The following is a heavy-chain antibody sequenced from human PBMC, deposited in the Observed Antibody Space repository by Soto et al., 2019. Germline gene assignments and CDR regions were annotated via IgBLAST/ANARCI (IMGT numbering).Heavy chain of an antibody. CDR3: ARHLTYCSAGSCYSDFPYYGMDV. J-gene: IGHJ6*02. D-gene: IGHD2-15*01. V-gene: IGHV4-4*02. Sequence: SETLSLTCAVSGGSITSSYWWGWVRQPPGKGLEWIGEIYHTGSTNYNPSLESRVTISVDNSKNLFSLKLSSVTAADTAVYYCARHLTYCSAGSCYSDFPYYGMDVWGQGTTVTVSS. CDR1: GGSITSSYW. CDR2: IYHTGST.